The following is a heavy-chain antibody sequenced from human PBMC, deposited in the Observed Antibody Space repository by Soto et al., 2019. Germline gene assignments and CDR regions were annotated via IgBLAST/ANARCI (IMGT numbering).Heavy chain of an antibody. CDR1: GGTFSSYA. CDR2: IIPIFGTA. J-gene: IGHJ1*01. V-gene: IGHV1-69*12. D-gene: IGHD3-10*01. Sequence: QVQLVQSGAEVKKPGSSVKVSYKASGGTFSSYAISWVRQAPGQGLEWMGGIIPIFGTANYAQKFQGRVTITADESTSTAYMELSSLRSEDTAVYYCARTHYPGTAEYFQHWGQGTLVTVSS. CDR3: ARTHYPGTAEYFQH.